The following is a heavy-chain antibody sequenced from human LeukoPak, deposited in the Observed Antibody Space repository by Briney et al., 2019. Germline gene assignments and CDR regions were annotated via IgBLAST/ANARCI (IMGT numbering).Heavy chain of an antibody. CDR1: GFTFSSYA. CDR2: INHSGST. V-gene: IGHV4-34*01. D-gene: IGHD6-13*01. J-gene: IGHJ6*02. CDR3: ARSEYSSSWSRGYYYGMDV. Sequence: PGGSLRLSCAASGFTFSSYAMSWIRQPPGKGLEWIGEINHSGSTNYNPSLKSRVTISVDTSKNQFSLKLSSVTAADTAVYYCARSEYSSSWSRGYYYGMDVWGQGTTVTVSS.